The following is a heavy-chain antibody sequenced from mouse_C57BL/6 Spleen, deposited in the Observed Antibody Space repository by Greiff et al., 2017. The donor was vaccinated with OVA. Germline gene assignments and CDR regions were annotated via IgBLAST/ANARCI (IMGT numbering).Heavy chain of an antibody. CDR2: ISYDGSN. J-gene: IGHJ3*01. V-gene: IGHV3-6*01. CDR3: ASYGYDEDWFAY. D-gene: IGHD2-2*01. Sequence: EVKLQESGPGLVKPSQSLSLTCSVTGYSITSGYYWNWIRQFPGNKLEWMGYISYDGSNNYNPSLKNRISITRDTSKNQFFLKLNSVTTEDTATYYCASYGYDEDWFAYWGQGTLVTVSA. CDR1: GYSITSGYY.